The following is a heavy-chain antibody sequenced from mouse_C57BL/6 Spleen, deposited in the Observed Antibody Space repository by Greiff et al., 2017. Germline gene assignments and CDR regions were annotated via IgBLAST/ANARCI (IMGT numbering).Heavy chain of an antibody. CDR2: IYPSDSET. CDR1: GYTFTSYW. CDR3: AKVPLYYDGSSYGDYYAMDY. J-gene: IGHJ4*01. D-gene: IGHD1-1*01. V-gene: IGHV1-61*01. Sequence: QVQLQQPGAELVRPGSSVKLSCKASGYTFTSYWMDWVKQRPGQGLEWIGNIYPSDSETHYNQKFKDKATLTVDKSSSTAYMQLSSLTSEDSAVYFCAKVPLYYDGSSYGDYYAMDYWGQGTSVTVSA.